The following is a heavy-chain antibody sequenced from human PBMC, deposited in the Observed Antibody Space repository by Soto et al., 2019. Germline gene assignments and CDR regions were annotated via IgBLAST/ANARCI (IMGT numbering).Heavy chain of an antibody. V-gene: IGHV4-38-2*01. D-gene: IGHD6-19*01. J-gene: IGHJ6*02. Sequence: SETLSLTCAVSGYSISSGYYWGWIRQPPGKGLEWIGSIYHSGSTYYNPSLKSRVTISVDTSKNQFSLKLSSVTAADTAVYYCARVAVAGSGAYGMDVWGQGTTVTVSS. CDR2: IYHSGST. CDR1: GYSISSGYY. CDR3: ARVAVAGSGAYGMDV.